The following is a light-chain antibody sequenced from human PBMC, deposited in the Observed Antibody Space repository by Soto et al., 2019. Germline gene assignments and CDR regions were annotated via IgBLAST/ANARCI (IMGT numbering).Light chain of an antibody. CDR3: SSYAGSINVV. Sequence: QSVLTQPPSASGSPGQSVTISCTGTSSDVGGYNYVSWYQQHPGKAPKLMIYEVSKRPSGVPDRFSGSKSGNTASLTVSGLQAEDEADYYCSSYAGSINVVFGGGTKLTV. CDR1: SSDVGGYNY. J-gene: IGLJ2*01. CDR2: EVS. V-gene: IGLV2-8*01.